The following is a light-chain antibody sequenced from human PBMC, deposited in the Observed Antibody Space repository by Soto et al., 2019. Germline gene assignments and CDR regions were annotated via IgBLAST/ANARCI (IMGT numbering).Light chain of an antibody. Sequence: QPVLTQSSSASASLGSSVKLTCTLSSGHSSYIIAWHQQQPGKAPRYLMKLEGSGSYNKGSGVPDRFSGSSSGADRYLTISNLHSEDEADYYCATWDSNTRVFGGGTKLTVL. V-gene: IGLV4-60*03. CDR3: ATWDSNTRV. CDR1: SGHSSYI. J-gene: IGLJ2*01. CDR2: LEGSGSY.